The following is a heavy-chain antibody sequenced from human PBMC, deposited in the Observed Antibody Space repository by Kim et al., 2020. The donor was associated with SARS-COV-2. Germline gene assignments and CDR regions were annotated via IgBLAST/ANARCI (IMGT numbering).Heavy chain of an antibody. D-gene: IGHD3-22*01. CDR1: GASISSSFNY. CDR3: ARLPHDSSGYVDC. J-gene: IGHJ4*02. CDR2: VYHSGTT. Sequence: SETLSLTCTVSGASISSSFNYWGWIRQPPGKALEWFGSVYHSGTTYDSPSLKSRVTVSVDTSKNEFSLKVTSVTAADTAVYFCARLPHDSSGYVDCWGQGILVTVSS. V-gene: IGHV4-39*01.